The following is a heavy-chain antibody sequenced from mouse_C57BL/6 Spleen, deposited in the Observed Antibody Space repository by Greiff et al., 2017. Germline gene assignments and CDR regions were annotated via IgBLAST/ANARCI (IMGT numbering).Heavy chain of an antibody. CDR1: GYTFTSYW. D-gene: IGHD2-4*01. CDR2: IHPNSGST. Sequence: QVQLQQPGAELVKPGASVKLSCKASGYTFTSYWMHWVKQRPGQGLEWIGMIHPNSGSTNYNEKFKSKATLTVDKSSSTAYMQLSSLTSEDSAVYYCARLEDDDGYFDVWGTGTTVTVSS. V-gene: IGHV1-64*01. J-gene: IGHJ1*03. CDR3: ARLEDDDGYFDV.